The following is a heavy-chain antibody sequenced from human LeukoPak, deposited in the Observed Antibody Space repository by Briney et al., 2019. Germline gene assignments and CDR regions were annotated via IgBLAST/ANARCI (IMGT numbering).Heavy chain of an antibody. CDR2: IIHSGST. J-gene: IGHJ3*02. CDR1: GGSCSGNQ. CDR3: ARIYEEGFWSGKWTFDI. Sequence: PSEKLSLNCAVYGGSCSGNQWSWLRQSPGKGLEGIGEIIHSGSTNYNPSLKSRVTITVDPSKNQVSLKVRSVTAADTAVYYCARIYEEGFWSGKWTFDIWGQGTMVTVSS. V-gene: IGHV4-34*12. D-gene: IGHD3-3*01.